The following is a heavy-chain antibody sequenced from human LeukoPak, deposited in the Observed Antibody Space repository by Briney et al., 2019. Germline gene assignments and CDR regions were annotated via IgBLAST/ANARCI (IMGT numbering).Heavy chain of an antibody. D-gene: IGHD3-9*01. CDR2: IYYSGST. J-gene: IGHJ3*02. V-gene: IGHV4-59*01. CDR1: DGSISSYY. Sequence: PSETLSLTCTVSDGSISSYYWSWIRQPPGKGLEWIGYIYYSGSTNYNPSLKSRVTISVDTSKNQFSLKLSSVTAADTAVYYCAGVLRYFDWLSTDAFDIWGQGTMVTVSS. CDR3: AGVLRYFDWLSTDAFDI.